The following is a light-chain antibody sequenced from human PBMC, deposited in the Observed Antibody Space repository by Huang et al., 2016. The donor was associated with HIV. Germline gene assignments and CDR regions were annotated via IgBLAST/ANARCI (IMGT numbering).Light chain of an antibody. J-gene: IGKJ4*01. Sequence: EIVLTQSPATLSLSPGERATLSCRASQRVSRFLAGYQQKAGQAPRLLIYDASNMSIDIPARFSGSGSGTDFTLTISSLEPEDFAVYYCQQRSSWPRVTFGGGTKVELK. V-gene: IGKV3-11*01. CDR1: QRVSRF. CDR3: QQRSSWPRVT. CDR2: DAS.